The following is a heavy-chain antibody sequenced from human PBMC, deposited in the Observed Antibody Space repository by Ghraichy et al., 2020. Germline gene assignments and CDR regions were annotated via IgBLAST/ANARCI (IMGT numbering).Heavy chain of an antibody. CDR2: MNQDGSGK. CDR3: ARGTVDPGIDI. Sequence: GGSLRLSCAVSGFIFSNYWMNWVRQVPGEGLEWVANMNQDGSGKFYLDSVKGRFTISRDNAKNSLYLHLNNLRVEDTAIYYCARGTVDPGIDIWGQGTMVTVSS. J-gene: IGHJ3*02. V-gene: IGHV3-7*01. D-gene: IGHD5-18*01. CDR1: GFIFSNYW.